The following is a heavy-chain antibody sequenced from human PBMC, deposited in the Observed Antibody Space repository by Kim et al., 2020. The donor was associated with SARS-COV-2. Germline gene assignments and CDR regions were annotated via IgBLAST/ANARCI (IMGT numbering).Heavy chain of an antibody. V-gene: IGHV6-1*01. Sequence: DYAVSVKSRITSNPDTSKNQFSLQLNSVTLEDTAVYYCARDTPGQKAFDIWGQGTMVTVSS. J-gene: IGHJ3*02. CDR3: ARDTPGQKAFDI.